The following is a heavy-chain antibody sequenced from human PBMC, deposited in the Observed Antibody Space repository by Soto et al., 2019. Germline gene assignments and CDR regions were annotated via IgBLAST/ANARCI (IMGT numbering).Heavy chain of an antibody. D-gene: IGHD3-3*01. CDR1: GFTFYNYE. J-gene: IGHJ4*02. CDR3: VLGREWSFDLFYFAY. V-gene: IGHV3-48*03. Sequence: EVQLVESGGGLAQPGKSLRLSCAASGFTFYNYEMNWVRQAPGRGLEWISYITGRGRTIHYADSVKGRFSISRDNAKNLVFLQMNNLRVEDTGVYYCVLGREWSFDLFYFAYWGRGTPVTVSS. CDR2: ITGRGRTI.